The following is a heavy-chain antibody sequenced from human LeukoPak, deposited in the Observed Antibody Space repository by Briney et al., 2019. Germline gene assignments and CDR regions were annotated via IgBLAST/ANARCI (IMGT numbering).Heavy chain of an antibody. V-gene: IGHV3-30*18. CDR3: AKASSYYYMDV. Sequence: GGSLRLSCAASGFTFSSYGMHWVRQAPGKGLEWVAVISFDGSNKYYADSVKGRFTISRDNAKNTLDLQMNSLRAEDTAVYYCAKASSYYYMDVWGKGTTVTVSS. J-gene: IGHJ6*03. CDR1: GFTFSSYG. CDR2: ISFDGSNK.